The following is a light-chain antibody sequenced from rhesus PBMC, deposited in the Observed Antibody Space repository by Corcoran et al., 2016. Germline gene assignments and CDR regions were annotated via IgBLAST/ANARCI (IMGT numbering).Light chain of an antibody. Sequence: QVMLTQSPATLSLSPGERATLSCRASQSVSTYLAWYQQKPGRAPRLLSSGASSRATGIPDRVRGRGSGTDFTPTISSLEPEDVGVYHCYQHSSGYTFGQGTKVEIK. CDR1: QSVSTY. J-gene: IGKJ2*01. V-gene: IGKV3-10*01. CDR2: GAS. CDR3: YQHSSGYT.